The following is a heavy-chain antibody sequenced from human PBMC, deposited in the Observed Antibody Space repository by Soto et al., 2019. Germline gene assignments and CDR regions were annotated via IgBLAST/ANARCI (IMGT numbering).Heavy chain of an antibody. J-gene: IGHJ3*02. V-gene: IGHV4-30-4*01. Sequence: QVQLQESGPGLVKPSQTLSLTCTVSGGSISSGDYYWSWIRQPPGKGLEWIGYIYYSGSTYYNPSLKSRVTISVYTSHNHCPLKQRFVTDADTAVYYCARHVSSSGYPPVAFYIWGQGTLGHGSS. CDR3: ARHVSSSGYPPVAFYI. CDR1: GGSISSGDYY. D-gene: IGHD3-22*01. CDR2: IYYSGST.